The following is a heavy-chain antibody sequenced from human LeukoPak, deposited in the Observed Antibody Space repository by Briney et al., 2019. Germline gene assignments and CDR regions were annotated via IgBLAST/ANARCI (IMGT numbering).Heavy chain of an antibody. CDR1: GYTFTSYG. V-gene: IGHV1-18*01. CDR3: ATGIVVVPAAPYYYMDV. CDR2: ISAYNGNT. Sequence: ASVKVSCKASGYTFTSYGISWVRQAPGQGLEWMGWISAYNGNTNYAQKFQGRVTMTRNTSISTAYMELSSLRSEDTAVYYCATGIVVVPAAPYYYMDVWGKGTTVTVSS. J-gene: IGHJ6*03. D-gene: IGHD2-2*01.